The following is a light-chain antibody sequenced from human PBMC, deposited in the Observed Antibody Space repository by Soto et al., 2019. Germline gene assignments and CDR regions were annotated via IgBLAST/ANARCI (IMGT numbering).Light chain of an antibody. CDR1: NSDVGSYNL. CDR2: EVS. V-gene: IGLV2-23*02. Sequence: QSVLTQPASVSGSPGQSITMPCTGTNSDVGSYNLVSWYQQHPGKAPKVMIYEVSKRPSGVPNRFSGSKSGNTASLTISGLQAEDEADYSCCSYAGSSTYVFGASTKATV. J-gene: IGLJ1*01. CDR3: CSYAGSSTYV.